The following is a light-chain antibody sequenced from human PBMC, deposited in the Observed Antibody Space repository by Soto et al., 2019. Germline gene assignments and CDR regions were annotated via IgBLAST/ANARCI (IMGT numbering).Light chain of an antibody. CDR1: QSISSW. CDR2: AAS. J-gene: IGKJ1*01. V-gene: IGKV1-5*01. Sequence: DIQITHSNSTLSASVGDRVTITCRASQSISSWLAWYQQKPGKAPKLLIYAASTLQSGVPSRFSGSGSGTDFTLTISCLQSEDFATYYGQQYYSYPRTFGQGTKVDIK. CDR3: QQYYSYPRT.